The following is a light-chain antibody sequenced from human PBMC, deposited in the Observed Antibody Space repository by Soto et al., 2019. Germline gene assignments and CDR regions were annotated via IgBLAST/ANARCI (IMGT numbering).Light chain of an antibody. V-gene: IGLV2-14*01. CDR2: EVT. CDR3: SSYTSTSTRV. J-gene: IGLJ1*01. CDR1: SSDVGGYNS. Sequence: QSALTQPASVSGSPGQSITISCTGTSSDVGGYNSVSWYQQHPGKAPKLVIYEVTNRPSGISNRFSGSKSGNTASLTISGLQAEDEADYYCSSYTSTSTRVFGTGPKATVL.